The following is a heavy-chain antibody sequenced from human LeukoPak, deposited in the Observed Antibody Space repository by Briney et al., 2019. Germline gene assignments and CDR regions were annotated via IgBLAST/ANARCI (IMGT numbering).Heavy chain of an antibody. D-gene: IGHD7-27*01. V-gene: IGHV4-59*01. CDR1: GGSISTYY. CDR2: IYYSGST. Sequence: ETLSLTCTVSGGSISTYYWSWIRQPPGKGLEWIGNIYYSGSTSYNPSLKSRVTISVDTSKNQFSLKLSSVTAADTAVYYCARFRLGSDYYHMDVWGKGTTVTVSS. CDR3: ARFRLGSDYYHMDV. J-gene: IGHJ6*03.